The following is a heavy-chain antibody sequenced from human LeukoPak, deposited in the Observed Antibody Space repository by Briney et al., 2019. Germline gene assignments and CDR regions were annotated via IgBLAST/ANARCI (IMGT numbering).Heavy chain of an antibody. J-gene: IGHJ4*02. CDR2: IGIDSGNT. V-gene: IGHV3-48*01. D-gene: IGHD5-24*01. CDR1: GFTFSDYS. CDR3: ARDYKYAFDN. Sequence: GGSLRLSCAASGFTFSDYSMNWVRQAPGKGLEWISYIGIDSGNTNYADSVKGRFTISGNKAKNSLYLQMNSLRVEDTAVYYCARDYKYAFDNWGQGTLVTVSS.